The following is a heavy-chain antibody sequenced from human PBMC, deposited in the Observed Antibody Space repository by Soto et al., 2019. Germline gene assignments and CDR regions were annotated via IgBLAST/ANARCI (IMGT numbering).Heavy chain of an antibody. CDR2: INPNSGGT. CDR1: GYTFTGYY. V-gene: IGHV1-2*02. D-gene: IGHD3-10*01. CDR3: ARYLNRGFDI. J-gene: IGHJ3*02. Sequence: ASVKVSCKASGYTFTGYYWHWVRQAPGQGLEWMGWINPNSGGTNYAQKFQGESTMTRDTSISTAYMELSRLRSDDTAVYCCARYLNRGFDIWGQGTMVTVSS.